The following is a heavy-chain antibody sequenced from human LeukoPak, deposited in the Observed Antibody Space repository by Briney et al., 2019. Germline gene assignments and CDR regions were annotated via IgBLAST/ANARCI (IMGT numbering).Heavy chain of an antibody. CDR3: ATGGSGSYYFDY. J-gene: IGHJ4*02. D-gene: IGHD1-26*01. Sequence: PGGSLRLSCAASGLTSSNYAMSWVRQAPGKGLEWVSAVSGTGDSTYYVDSVKGRFTISRDNFTNTLYVQMNNLRAEDTAVYYCATGGSGSYYFDYWGQGILVTVSS. V-gene: IGHV3-23*01. CDR2: VSGTGDST. CDR1: GLTSSNYA.